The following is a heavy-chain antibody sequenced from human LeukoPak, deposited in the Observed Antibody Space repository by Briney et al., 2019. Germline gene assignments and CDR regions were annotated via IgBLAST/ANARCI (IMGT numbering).Heavy chain of an antibody. J-gene: IGHJ4*02. CDR2: IIPIFGTA. CDR1: GGTFSSYA. CDR3: ARGERWLRNGLFDY. Sequence: SVKVSCKASGGTFSSYAISWVRQAPGQGLEWMGGIIPIFGTANYAQKFQGRVTITADESTSTAYMELSSLRSEDTAVYYCARGERWLRNGLFDYWGQGTLVTVSS. D-gene: IGHD5-24*01. V-gene: IGHV1-69*13.